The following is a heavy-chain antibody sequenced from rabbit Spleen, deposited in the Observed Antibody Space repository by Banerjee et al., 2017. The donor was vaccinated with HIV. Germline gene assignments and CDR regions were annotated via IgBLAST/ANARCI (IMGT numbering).Heavy chain of an antibody. CDR2: INAITGRP. Sequence: QQQLEESGGGLVKPEGSLTLTCTASGFSFSNKAVMCWVRQAPGKGLEWIACINAITGRPVYATWVNGRFTISKASWTTVTLHMTGLTAADTATYFCARDLPGVIGWNFNLWGPGTLVTVS. V-gene: IGHV1S45*01. J-gene: IGHJ4*01. CDR3: ARDLPGVIGWNFNL. D-gene: IGHD1-1*01. CDR1: GFSFSNKAV.